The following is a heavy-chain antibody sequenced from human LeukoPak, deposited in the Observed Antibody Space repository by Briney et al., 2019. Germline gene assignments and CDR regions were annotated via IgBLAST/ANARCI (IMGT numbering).Heavy chain of an antibody. D-gene: IGHD4-17*01. CDR3: ARVGDYGDYVNWFDP. V-gene: IGHV4-38-2*02. Sequence: SETLSLTCTVSGYSISSGYYWGWIRQPPGKGLEWIGSGYHIGSTYFNPSLRSRVTILIDIFKNQFSLKMSSVTAADTAIYYCARVGDYGDYVNWFDPWGPGTLVTVPS. J-gene: IGHJ5*02. CDR1: GYSISSGYY. CDR2: GYHIGST.